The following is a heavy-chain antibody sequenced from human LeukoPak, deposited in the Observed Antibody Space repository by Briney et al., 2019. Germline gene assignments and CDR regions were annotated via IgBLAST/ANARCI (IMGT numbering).Heavy chain of an antibody. CDR2: IRSKANSYAT. CDR3: AKSWSSSSALGFDP. CDR1: GFTFSGSA. Sequence: GGSLRLSCAASGFTFSGSAMHWVRQASGKGLEWVGRIRSKANSYATAYAASVKGRFTISRDNSKNTLYLQMNSLRAEDTAIYYCAKSWSSSSALGFDPWGQGTLVTVSS. D-gene: IGHD6-6*01. J-gene: IGHJ5*02. V-gene: IGHV3-73*01.